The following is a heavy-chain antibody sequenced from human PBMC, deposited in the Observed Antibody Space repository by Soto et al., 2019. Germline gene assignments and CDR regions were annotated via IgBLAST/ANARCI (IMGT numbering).Heavy chain of an antibody. J-gene: IGHJ4*02. Sequence: GGSLRLSCAASGFTFSSYAMHWVRQAPGKGLEWVAVIPYDGSNKYYADSVKGRFTISRDNSKNTLYLQMNSLRAEDTAVYYCARGGWNWNDIVYWGQGTLVTVSS. CDR3: ARGGWNWNDIVY. V-gene: IGHV3-30-3*01. D-gene: IGHD1-1*01. CDR1: GFTFSSYA. CDR2: IPYDGSNK.